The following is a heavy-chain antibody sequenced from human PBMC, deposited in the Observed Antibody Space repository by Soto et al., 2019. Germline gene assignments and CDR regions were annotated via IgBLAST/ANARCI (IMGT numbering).Heavy chain of an antibody. CDR1: GYTFTSYG. D-gene: IGHD3-10*01. Sequence: QVPLVQSGAEVKKPGASVKVSCKASGYTFTSYGISWVRQAPGQGLEWMGWISAYNGNTNYAQKLQGRVTMTTDTSTRTADMELRSLRSDDTAVYYCARDRDLWFGELSVPLIYYYGMAVWGQGTTVTVSS. CDR2: ISAYNGNT. V-gene: IGHV1-18*04. J-gene: IGHJ6*02. CDR3: ARDRDLWFGELSVPLIYYYGMAV.